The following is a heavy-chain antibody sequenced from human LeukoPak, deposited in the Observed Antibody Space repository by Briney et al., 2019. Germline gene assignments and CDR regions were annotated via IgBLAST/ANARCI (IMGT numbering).Heavy chain of an antibody. CDR3: ANLGIAVAGPFDY. D-gene: IGHD6-19*01. CDR1: GYTFTSYD. J-gene: IGHJ4*02. Sequence: SVKVSCKASGYTFTSYDINWVRQATGQGLEWMGWMNPNSGNTGYAQKFQGRVTMTRNTSISTAYMELSSLRSEDTAVYYCANLGIAVAGPFDYWGQGTLVTVSS. V-gene: IGHV1-8*01. CDR2: MNPNSGNT.